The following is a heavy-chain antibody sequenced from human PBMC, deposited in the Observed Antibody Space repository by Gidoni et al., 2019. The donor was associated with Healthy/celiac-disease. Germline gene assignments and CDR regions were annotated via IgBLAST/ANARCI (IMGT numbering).Heavy chain of an antibody. CDR2: IWYDGSNK. CDR3: AREGSEYYFDY. V-gene: IGHV3-33*01. D-gene: IGHD2-15*01. Sequence: QVQLVESGGGVVQPGRSLRLSCAASGFTFSSFGMHWVRQAPGKGLEWVAVIWYDGSNKYYADSVKGRFTISRDNSKNTLYLQMNNLRAEDTAVYYCAREGSEYYFDYWGQGTLVTVSS. CDR1: GFTFSSFG. J-gene: IGHJ4*02.